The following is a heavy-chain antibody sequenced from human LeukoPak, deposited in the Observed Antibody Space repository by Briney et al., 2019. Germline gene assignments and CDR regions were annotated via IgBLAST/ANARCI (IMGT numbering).Heavy chain of an antibody. V-gene: IGHV4-39*07. Sequence: PSETLSLTCTVSGGSISSSSYYWGWIRQPPGKGLEWVGSIYYSGSTYYNPSLKSRVTISVDTSKNQFSLKLSSVTAADTAVYYCARVRPPSMVRGVIITSEYFQHWGQGTLVTVSS. CDR3: ARVRPPSMVRGVIITSEYFQH. D-gene: IGHD3-10*01. CDR2: IYYSGST. CDR1: GGSISSSSYY. J-gene: IGHJ1*01.